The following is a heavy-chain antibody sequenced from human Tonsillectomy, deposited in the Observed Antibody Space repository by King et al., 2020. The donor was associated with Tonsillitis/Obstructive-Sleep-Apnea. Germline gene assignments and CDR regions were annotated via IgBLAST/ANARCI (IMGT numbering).Heavy chain of an antibody. D-gene: IGHD5-18*01. CDR3: ARGLWIQLWHPFDP. CDR1: GFTVSRNY. CDR2: LYSGGST. J-gene: IGHJ5*02. Sequence: VQLVESGGGLVQPGGSLRLSCAASGFTVSRNYMSWVRQAPGKGLEWVSGLYSGGSTYYADSVKGRFTINRDNSKNTLYLQMNSLRAEDTAVYYCARGLWIQLWHPFDPWGQGTLVTVSS. V-gene: IGHV3-66*01.